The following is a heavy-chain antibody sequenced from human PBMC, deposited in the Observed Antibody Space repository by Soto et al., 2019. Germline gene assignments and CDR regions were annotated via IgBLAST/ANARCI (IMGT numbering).Heavy chain of an antibody. V-gene: IGHV4-4*07. CDR3: ARGKWLLSGIDV. J-gene: IGHJ6*02. Sequence: PSETLSLTCTVSGGSISHYNCNWIRQIPGKGLEWIGRIYTSGTPNYNPSLRSRVTMSVATSKNQFSLNLTSVTAADTAVYYCARGKWLLSGIDVWGQGTTVTVSS. D-gene: IGHD5-12*01. CDR1: GGSISHYN. CDR2: IYTSGTP.